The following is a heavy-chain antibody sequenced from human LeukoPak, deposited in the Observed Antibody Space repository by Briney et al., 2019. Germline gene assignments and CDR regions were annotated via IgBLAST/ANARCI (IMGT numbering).Heavy chain of an antibody. J-gene: IGHJ5*02. CDR3: AKYVDTAMITGSNWFDP. D-gene: IGHD5-18*01. CDR1: GFTFSSYS. V-gene: IGHV3-21*04. Sequence: GGSLRLSCAASGFTFSSYSMNWVRQAPGKGLEWVSSISSSSSYIYYADSVKGRFTISRDNAKNSLYLQMNSLRAEDTAVYYCAKYVDTAMITGSNWFDPWGQGTLVTVSS. CDR2: ISSSSSYI.